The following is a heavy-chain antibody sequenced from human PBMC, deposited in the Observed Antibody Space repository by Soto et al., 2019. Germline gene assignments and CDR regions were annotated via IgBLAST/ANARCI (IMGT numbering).Heavy chain of an antibody. D-gene: IGHD3-22*01. CDR2: IYYSGST. Sequence: SETLSLTCTVSGGSISSGDYYWSWIRQSPGKGLEWIGYIYYSGSTYYNPSLKSRVTISVDTSKNQFSLKLSSVAAADTAVYYCARGRYYDSSGYYGYWVQGTLDTVSS. CDR1: GGSISSGDYY. V-gene: IGHV4-30-4*01. J-gene: IGHJ4*02. CDR3: ARGRYYDSSGYYGY.